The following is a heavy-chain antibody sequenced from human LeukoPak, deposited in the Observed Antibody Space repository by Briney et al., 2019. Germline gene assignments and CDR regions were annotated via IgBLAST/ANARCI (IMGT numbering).Heavy chain of an antibody. CDR2: IRSKANSYAT. D-gene: IGHD3-22*01. CDR1: GFTLSGSA. CDR3: TRRGDSSAH. J-gene: IGHJ4*02. Sequence: GGSLRLSCAASGFTLSGSAMHWVRQASGKGLEWVGRIRSKANSYATAYAASVKGRFTISRDDSKNTAYLQMNSLKTEDTAVYYCTRRGDSSAHWGQGTLVTVSS. V-gene: IGHV3-73*01.